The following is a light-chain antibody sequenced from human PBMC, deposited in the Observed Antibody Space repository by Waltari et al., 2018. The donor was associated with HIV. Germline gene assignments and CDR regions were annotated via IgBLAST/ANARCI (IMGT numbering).Light chain of an antibody. CDR2: SNN. V-gene: IGLV1-44*01. CDR3: AAWDDSLNGAYV. CDR1: SSTIGSNT. Sequence: QSVLTQPPSASGTPGQRVTISCSGSSSTIGSNTVNWYQQPPGTAPKPLIYSNNQRPSGVPDRFSGSKSGTSASLAISGLQSEDEADYYCAAWDDSLNGAYVFGTGTKVTVL. J-gene: IGLJ1*01.